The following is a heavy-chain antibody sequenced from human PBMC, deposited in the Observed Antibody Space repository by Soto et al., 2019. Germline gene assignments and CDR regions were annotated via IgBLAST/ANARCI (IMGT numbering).Heavy chain of an antibody. D-gene: IGHD2-15*01. V-gene: IGHV3-23*01. CDR2: ISGSGGST. J-gene: IGHJ6*03. CDR1: GFTFSSYA. Sequence: GGSLRLSCAASGFTFSSYAMSWVRQAPGKGLEWVSAISGSGGSTYYADSVKGRFTISRDNSKNTLYLQMNSLRAEDTAVYYCAKFSNPYCSGGSCYDNYYYYYYMDVWGKGTTVTVSS. CDR3: AKFSNPYCSGGSCYDNYYYYYYMDV.